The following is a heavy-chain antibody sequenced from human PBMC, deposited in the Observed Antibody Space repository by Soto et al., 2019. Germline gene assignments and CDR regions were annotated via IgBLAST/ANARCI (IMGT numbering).Heavy chain of an antibody. CDR2: LSYSGNT. CDR3: AGSQGLRWPDYYFDL. CDR1: GGSVSTNTYD. V-gene: IGHV4-39*01. D-gene: IGHD3-10*01. J-gene: IGHJ2*01. Sequence: QRQLQESGPGLVRPSETLSLTCTVSGGSVSTNTYDWRWIRQPPGKGLEWIGSLSYSGNTYYKPSLKSRVTISVDKSKNQFSLNLHSVTAVDTAVYDCAGSQGLRWPDYYFDLWGRGTLVSVSS.